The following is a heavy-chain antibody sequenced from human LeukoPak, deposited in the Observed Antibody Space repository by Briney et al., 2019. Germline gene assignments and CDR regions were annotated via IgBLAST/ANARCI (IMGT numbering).Heavy chain of an antibody. CDR2: IYASGAAT. J-gene: IGHJ3*02. Sequence: GGSLRLSCAASGFTFSTYAMTWVRQAPGKGLEWVSGIYASGAATHYADTVKGRFTISRDNSKNPLYLQMNTLRVEDTAVYYCAKRPRDSSGYYLGAFDIWGQGTLVTVSS. CDR3: AKRPRDSSGYYLGAFDI. V-gene: IGHV3-23*01. CDR1: GFTFSTYA. D-gene: IGHD3-22*01.